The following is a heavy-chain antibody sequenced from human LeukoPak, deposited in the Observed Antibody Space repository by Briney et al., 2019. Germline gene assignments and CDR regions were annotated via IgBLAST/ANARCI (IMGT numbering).Heavy chain of an antibody. CDR3: AREHQTYYYDSSGYFDY. CDR2: ISAYNGNT. V-gene: IGHV1-18*01. D-gene: IGHD3-22*01. CDR1: GYTFTSYG. Sequence: GASVKVSCKASGYTFTSYGISWVRQAPGQGLEWMGWISAYNGNTNYAQKLQGRVTMTTDTSTSTAYMELRSLRSDDTAVYYCAREHQTYYYDSSGYFDYWGQGTLVTVSS. J-gene: IGHJ4*02.